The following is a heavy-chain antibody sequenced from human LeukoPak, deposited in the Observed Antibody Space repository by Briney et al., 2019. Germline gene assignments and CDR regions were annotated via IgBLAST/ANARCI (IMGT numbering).Heavy chain of an antibody. J-gene: IGHJ3*01. CDR3: ATDLGDSDNYLNDAFDL. D-gene: IGHD3-22*01. Sequence: GASVKVSCKVSGYSLTELSIHWVRQAPGTGLEWMGGFDPESGETIYAEQFEARVTMTEDTSTDTAYMELSSLRSEDTGLYFCATDLGDSDNYLNDAFDLWGQGTMVTVS. CDR2: FDPESGET. CDR1: GYSLTELS. V-gene: IGHV1-24*01.